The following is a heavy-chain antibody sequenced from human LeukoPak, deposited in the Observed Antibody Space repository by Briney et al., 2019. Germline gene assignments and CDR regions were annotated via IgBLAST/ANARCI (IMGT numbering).Heavy chain of an antibody. J-gene: IGHJ4*02. CDR1: GGSFSGYY. Sequence: PSETLSLTCAVYGGSFSGYYWTGIRQPPGKGLEWIGEINHSGSTNYNPSLKSRVTISVDRSKNQFSLKLSSVTAADTAVYYCAREFWLNYYDRSGYYYDYWGQGTLVTVSS. D-gene: IGHD3-22*01. CDR2: INHSGST. CDR3: AREFWLNYYDRSGYYYDY. V-gene: IGHV4-34*01.